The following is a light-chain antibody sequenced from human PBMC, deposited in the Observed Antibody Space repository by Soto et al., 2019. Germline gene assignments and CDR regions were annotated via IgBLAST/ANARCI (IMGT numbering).Light chain of an antibody. CDR2: DVS. CDR1: SSDGGGYKY. V-gene: IGLV2-14*01. Sequence: QSALTQPASVSGSPGQSITISCTGTSSDGGGYKYVSWYQQNPGKAPKLMIYDVSNRPSGVSNRFSGSKSGNTASLTISGLQAEDEADYYCSSYTSSSTYVVFGGGTKVTVL. J-gene: IGLJ2*01. CDR3: SSYTSSSTYVV.